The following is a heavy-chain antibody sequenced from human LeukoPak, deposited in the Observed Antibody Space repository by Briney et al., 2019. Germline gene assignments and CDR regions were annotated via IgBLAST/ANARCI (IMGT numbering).Heavy chain of an antibody. D-gene: IGHD2-15*01. J-gene: IGHJ6*02. Sequence: SETLSLTCTVSGGSISSGGYYSSWIRQHPGKGLEWIGYIYYSGSTYYNPSLKSRVTISVDTSKNQFSLKLSSVTAADTAVYYCARLGYCSGGSCYYYYYGMDVWGQGTTVTVSS. CDR3: ARLGYCSGGSCYYYYYGMDV. V-gene: IGHV4-31*03. CDR2: IYYSGST. CDR1: GGSISSGGYY.